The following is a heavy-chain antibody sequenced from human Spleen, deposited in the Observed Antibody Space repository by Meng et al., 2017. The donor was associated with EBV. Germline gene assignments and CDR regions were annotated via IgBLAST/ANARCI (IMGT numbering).Heavy chain of an antibody. D-gene: IGHD4-17*01. CDR1: GGSISSSSYY. V-gene: IGHV4-39*06. J-gene: IGHJ5*02. CDR3: ARVTVTTLLFDP. CDR2: IFYSGST. Sequence: RRQLQEAGPGLVTPSETLSLTCTVSGGSISSSSYYWGWIRQPPGKGLEWIGSIFYSGSTYYNPSLKSRVTISVDTSKNQFSLKLSSVTAADTAVYYCARVTVTTLLFDPWGQGTLVTVSS.